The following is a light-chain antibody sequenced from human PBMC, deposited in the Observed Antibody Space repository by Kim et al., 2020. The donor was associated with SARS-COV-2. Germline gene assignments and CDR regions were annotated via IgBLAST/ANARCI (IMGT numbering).Light chain of an antibody. CDR1: QSVASNH. Sequence: LPPGERATLSCRASQSVASNHLAWFQQKPGQAPRLLIYGTASRATGSPDRFSASESGTDVTLTISRLEPEDFAVYYCQQYDRSPYTFGQGTKLEI. J-gene: IGKJ2*01. V-gene: IGKV3-20*01. CDR2: GTA. CDR3: QQYDRSPYT.